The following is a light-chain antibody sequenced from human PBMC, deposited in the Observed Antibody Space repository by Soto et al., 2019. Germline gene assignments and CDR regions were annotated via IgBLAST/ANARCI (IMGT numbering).Light chain of an antibody. CDR3: QQYNNWPIT. Sequence: EIVMTQSPATLSVSPGERATLSCRANQNVISNLAWYQQKPVQAPRLLMYGASTRATGIPARFSGSGSGTEFTRSISSLQSEDFAVYYCQQYNNWPITFGQGTLLEIK. CDR2: GAS. CDR1: QNVISN. J-gene: IGKJ5*01. V-gene: IGKV3-15*01.